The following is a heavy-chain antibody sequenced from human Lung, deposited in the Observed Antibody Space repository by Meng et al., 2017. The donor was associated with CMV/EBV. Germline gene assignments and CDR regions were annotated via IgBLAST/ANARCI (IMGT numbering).Heavy chain of an antibody. J-gene: IGHJ6*02. CDR2: INHSGST. D-gene: IGHD2-2*01. CDR3: ARGYIVVVPAAMLRSGLYGMDV. CDR1: GGSFSGYY. V-gene: IGHV4-34*01. Sequence: SXTXSLXCAVYGGSFSGYYWSWIRQPPGKGLEWIGEINHSGSTNYNPSLKSRVTISVDTSKNQFSLKLSSVTAADTAVYYCARGYIVVVPAAMLRSGLYGMDVWXQGTXVT.